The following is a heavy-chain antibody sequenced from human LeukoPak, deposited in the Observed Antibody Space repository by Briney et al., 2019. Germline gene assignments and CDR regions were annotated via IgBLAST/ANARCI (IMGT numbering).Heavy chain of an antibody. CDR1: GGSISSYY. Sequence: SETLSLTCTVSGGSISSYYWSWIRQPPGKGLEWIGYIYYSGSTNYNPSLKSRVTISVDTSKNQFSLKLSSVTAADTAVYYCAREGRDGDIDYWGQGTLVTVPS. CDR3: AREGRDGDIDY. CDR2: IYYSGST. J-gene: IGHJ4*02. D-gene: IGHD4-17*01. V-gene: IGHV4-59*01.